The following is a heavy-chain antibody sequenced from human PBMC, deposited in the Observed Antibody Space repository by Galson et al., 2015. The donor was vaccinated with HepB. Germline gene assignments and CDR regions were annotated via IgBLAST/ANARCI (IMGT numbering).Heavy chain of an antibody. CDR3: ARSGVIAFDI. CDR1: GFTFSSYW. J-gene: IGHJ3*02. Sequence: SLRLSCAASGFTFSSYWMHWVRQAPGKGLVWVSRIKTDGSSTSHADSVKGRFTISRDNAKNTLYLQMNSLRAEDTAVYYCARSGVIAFDIWGQGTMVTVS. CDR2: IKTDGSST. D-gene: IGHD2-21*01. V-gene: IGHV3-74*01.